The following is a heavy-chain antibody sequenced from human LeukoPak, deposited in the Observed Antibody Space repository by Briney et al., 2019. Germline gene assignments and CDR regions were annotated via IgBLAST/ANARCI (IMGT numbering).Heavy chain of an antibody. CDR3: ARDRAFKAFDY. J-gene: IGHJ4*02. CDR2: ISSSSSYI. Sequence: GGSLRLSCAASGFTFSSYGMNWVRQAPGKGLEWVSSISSSSSYIYYADSVKGRFTISRDNAKNSLYLQMNSLRAEDTAVYFCARDRAFKAFDYWGQGNLVSVSS. V-gene: IGHV3-21*01. CDR1: GFTFSSYG.